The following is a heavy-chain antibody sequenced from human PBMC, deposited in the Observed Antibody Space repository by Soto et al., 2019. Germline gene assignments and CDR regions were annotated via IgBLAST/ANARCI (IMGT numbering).Heavy chain of an antibody. J-gene: IGHJ5*02. CDR1: GFSLNTYG. CDR3: ARQRDPYNYLYTNWFDP. V-gene: IGHV3-30*03. Sequence: QVQLVESGGGVVQPGRSLRLSCVVSGFSLNTYGMHWVRQAPGKGLEWVAVISYDGSDIYYADSVKGRFTISRDTSKNPLDLQMNRLRTDDTAVYYCARQRDPYNYLYTNWFDPWGQGTLVTVSS. D-gene: IGHD5-18*01. CDR2: ISYDGSDI.